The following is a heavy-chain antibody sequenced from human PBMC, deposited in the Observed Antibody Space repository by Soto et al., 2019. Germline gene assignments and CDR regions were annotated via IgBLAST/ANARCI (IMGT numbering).Heavy chain of an antibody. CDR2: ISGYNGNT. Sequence: ASVKVSCKASGYTFTSYGISWVRQAPGQGLEWMGWISGYNGNTNLAQKLQGRVTMTADTPTSTAFMELRSLRSDDTAVYYCARYSEMATILPQAYYYYGMDAWGQGTKVTSP. J-gene: IGHJ6*02. D-gene: IGHD5-12*01. CDR3: ARYSEMATILPQAYYYYGMDA. CDR1: GYTFTSYG. V-gene: IGHV1-18*01.